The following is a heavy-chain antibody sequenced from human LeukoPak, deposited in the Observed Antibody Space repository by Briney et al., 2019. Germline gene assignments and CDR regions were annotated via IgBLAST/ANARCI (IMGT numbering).Heavy chain of an antibody. V-gene: IGHV3-48*01. CDR2: ISSSSSTI. J-gene: IGHJ3*01. Sequence: TGGSLRLSCAASGFTFSSYSMNWVRQAPGKGLEWVSYISSSSSTIYYADSVKGRFTISRDNSKNTLYLQMNSLRAEDTAVYYCARSSYSSSSSVWGQGTMVTVSS. D-gene: IGHD6-6*01. CDR1: GFTFSSYS. CDR3: ARSSYSSSSSV.